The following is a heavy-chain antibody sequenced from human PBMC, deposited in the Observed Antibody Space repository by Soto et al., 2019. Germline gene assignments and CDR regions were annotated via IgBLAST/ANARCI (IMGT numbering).Heavy chain of an antibody. V-gene: IGHV4-39*01. J-gene: IGHJ6*03. CDR2: IYYSGST. CDR1: GGSISSSSYY. CDR3: ARHIHKIAAASTYYYYLDV. D-gene: IGHD6-25*01. Sequence: PSETLSLTCTVPGGSISSSSYYWGWIRQPPGKGLEWIGSIYYSGSTYYNPSLKSRVTISVDTSKNQFSLKLSSVTAADTAVYYCARHIHKIAAASTYYYYLDVWGPGTTVNVSS.